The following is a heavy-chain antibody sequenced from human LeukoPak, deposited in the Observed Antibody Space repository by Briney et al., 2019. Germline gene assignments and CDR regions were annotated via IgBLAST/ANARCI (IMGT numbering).Heavy chain of an antibody. CDR1: GFSISAYW. CDR2: INQDGSDK. Sequence: GGSRRLSCAASGFSISAYWMSWVRQAPGKGLEWVANINQDGSDKYSVDSAKGLFTIYRDNAKNSLYLEMNSLRADDTAVYYCARDLVVVGSSFSYGMDVWGQGTTVTVSS. J-gene: IGHJ6*02. D-gene: IGHD2-15*01. CDR3: ARDLVVVGSSFSYGMDV. V-gene: IGHV3-7*01.